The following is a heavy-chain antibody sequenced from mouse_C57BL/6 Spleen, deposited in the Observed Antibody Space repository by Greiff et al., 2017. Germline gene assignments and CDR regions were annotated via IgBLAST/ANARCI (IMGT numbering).Heavy chain of an antibody. CDR2: ISSGGSYT. D-gene: IGHD1-1*01. CDR1: GFTFSSYG. CDR3: ARHDTVVAVYWYFDV. J-gene: IGHJ1*03. Sequence: EVQLQQSGGDLVKPGGSLKLSCAASGFTFSSYGMSWVRQTPDKRLEWVATISSGGSYTYYPDRVKGRFTISRDNAKNTLYLQMSSLKSEDTAMYYCARHDTVVAVYWYFDVWGTGTTVTVSS. V-gene: IGHV5-6*01.